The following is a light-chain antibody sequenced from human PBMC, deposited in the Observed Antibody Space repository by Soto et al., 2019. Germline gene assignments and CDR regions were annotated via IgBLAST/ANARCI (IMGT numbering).Light chain of an antibody. CDR3: QQYGTLPIT. J-gene: IGKJ5*01. CDR1: QNINSDY. Sequence: EIVLTQSPGTLSLSPGERATLSCRASQNINSDYFAWYQQKPGQAPRLLIFGASTRATGIPDRFSGSGSGTDFTLTIGRLEPEDFAVYYCQQYGTLPITFGQGTRLEIK. V-gene: IGKV3-20*01. CDR2: GAS.